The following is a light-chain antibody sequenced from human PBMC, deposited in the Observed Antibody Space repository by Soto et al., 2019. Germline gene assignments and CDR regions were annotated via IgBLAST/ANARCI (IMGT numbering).Light chain of an antibody. CDR1: SSDVGGYNY. J-gene: IGLJ1*01. V-gene: IGLV2-8*01. CDR3: SSYAGSSNV. Sequence: QAVLTKPPSASGSHGQSVAISCTGTSSDVGGYNYVSWYQQHPGKAPKLMIYEVNKRPSGVPDRFSGSKSGNTASLTVSGLQAEDEADYYCSSYAGSSNVFGTGTKVTVL. CDR2: EVN.